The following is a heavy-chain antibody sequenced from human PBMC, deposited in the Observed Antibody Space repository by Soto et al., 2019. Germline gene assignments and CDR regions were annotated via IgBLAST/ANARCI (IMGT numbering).Heavy chain of an antibody. CDR1: GFPFTTYG. CDR2: ISYDGSNT. CDR3: VGGQYYFDY. J-gene: IGHJ4*02. V-gene: IGHV3-30*03. Sequence: QVQLVESGXGXXXXXXXLRLSCAASGFPFTTYGMHWVREGPGKGLEWVAVISYDGSNTYYADSVKGRFTISRDNSKNTLYLQMNSLRPEDTALYYCVGGQYYFDYRGQGTLVTVSS. D-gene: IGHD3-10*01.